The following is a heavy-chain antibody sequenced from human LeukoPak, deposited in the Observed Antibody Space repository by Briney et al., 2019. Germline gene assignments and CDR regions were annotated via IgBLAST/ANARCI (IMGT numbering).Heavy chain of an antibody. CDR1: GGSISSYY. J-gene: IGHJ3*02. V-gene: IGHV4-4*07. CDR3: ARDYRICGGSTSCYLGAFDI. D-gene: IGHD2-2*01. Sequence: SETLSLTCTVSGGSISSYYWSWIRQPAGKGLEWIGRIYTSGSTNYNPSLKSRVTMSVDTSKNQFSLKLSSVTAADTAVYYCARDYRICGGSTSCYLGAFDIWGQGTMVTVSS. CDR2: IYTSGST.